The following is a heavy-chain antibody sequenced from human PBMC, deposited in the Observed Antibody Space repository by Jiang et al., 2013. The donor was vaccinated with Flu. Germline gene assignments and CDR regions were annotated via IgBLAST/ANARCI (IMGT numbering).Heavy chain of an antibody. CDR3: ARDMGSRGSNWFDP. CDR2: ISYTGNT. CDR1: GGSVSGGSYY. Sequence: GSGLVKPSETRSLTCTVSGGSVSGGSYYWSWIRQPPGKGLEWIGYISYTGNTNYNPSLKSRVTISVDTSKNQFSLRLTSVTAADTAVYFCARDMGSRGSNWFDPWGQGNPGHRLL. J-gene: IGHJ5*02. V-gene: IGHV4-61*01. D-gene: IGHD2-2*01.